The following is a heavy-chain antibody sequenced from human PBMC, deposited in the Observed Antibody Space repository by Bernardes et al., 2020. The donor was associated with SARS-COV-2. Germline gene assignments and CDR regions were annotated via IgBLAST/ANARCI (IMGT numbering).Heavy chain of an antibody. Sequence: GGSLRLSCAASGFTFRNYALSWVRQAPGKGLEWVSTISGSGGNTDYADSVKGRFTISRDNSKNTLFLQMISLRADDTAIYYCAKSPLEVARTFDYWGQGTLVTVSS. CDR2: ISGSGGNT. CDR3: AKSPLEVARTFDY. J-gene: IGHJ4*02. D-gene: IGHD6-19*01. V-gene: IGHV3-23*01. CDR1: GFTFRNYA.